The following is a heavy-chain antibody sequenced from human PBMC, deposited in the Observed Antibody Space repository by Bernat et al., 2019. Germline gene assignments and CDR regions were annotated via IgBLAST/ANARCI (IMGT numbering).Heavy chain of an antibody. CDR2: IYYSGST. V-gene: IGHV4-30-4*01. J-gene: IGHJ6*02. CDR1: GGSISSGDYY. Sequence: QVQLQESGPGLVKPSQTLSLTCTVSGGSISSGDYYWSWIHQPPGKGLEWIGYIYYSGSTYYNPSLKSRVTISVDTSKNQFSLKLSSVTAADTAVYYCARDIWDPYYYYYGMDVWGQGTTVTVSS. D-gene: IGHD3-16*01. CDR3: ARDIWDPYYYYYGMDV.